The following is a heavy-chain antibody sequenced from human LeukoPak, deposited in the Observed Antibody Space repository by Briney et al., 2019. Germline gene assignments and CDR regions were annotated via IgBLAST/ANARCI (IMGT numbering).Heavy chain of an antibody. J-gene: IGHJ3*02. CDR2: ISYDGSNK. Sequence: GGSLRLSCAASGFTFSTYGMHWVRQAPGEGLEWVAVISYDGSNKYYADSVKGRFTISRDNSKNTLYLQMNSLRPEDTAVYYCAKRDSSGYYQRGDAFDIWGQGTMVTVSS. V-gene: IGHV3-30*18. CDR3: AKRDSSGYYQRGDAFDI. CDR1: GFTFSTYG. D-gene: IGHD3-22*01.